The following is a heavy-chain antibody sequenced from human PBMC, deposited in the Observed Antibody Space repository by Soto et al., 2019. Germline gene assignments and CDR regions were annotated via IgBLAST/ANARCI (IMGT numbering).Heavy chain of an antibody. J-gene: IGHJ5*02. Sequence: GASVKVSCKASGFTFTSSAVQWVRQARGQRLEWIGWIVVGSGNTNYAQKFQERVTITRDMSTSTAYMELSSLRSEDTAVYYGAAGHHYGSGSYYFLFDPWGQGTLVTVSS. CDR3: AAGHHYGSGSYYFLFDP. V-gene: IGHV1-58*01. CDR2: IVVGSGNT. CDR1: GFTFTSSA. D-gene: IGHD3-10*01.